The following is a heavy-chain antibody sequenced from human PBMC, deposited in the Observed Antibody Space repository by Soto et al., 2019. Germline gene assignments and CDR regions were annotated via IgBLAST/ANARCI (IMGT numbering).Heavy chain of an antibody. V-gene: IGHV5-10-1*01. CDR3: ARHGGGSYMEYGMDV. J-gene: IGHJ6*02. D-gene: IGHD3-16*01. Sequence: GESLKISCKGSGYSFTSYWISWVRQMPGKGLEWMGRIDPSDSYTNYSPSFQGHVTISADKSISTAYLQWSSLKASDTAMYYCARHGGGSYMEYGMDVWGQGTTVTVSS. CDR1: GYSFTSYW. CDR2: IDPSDSYT.